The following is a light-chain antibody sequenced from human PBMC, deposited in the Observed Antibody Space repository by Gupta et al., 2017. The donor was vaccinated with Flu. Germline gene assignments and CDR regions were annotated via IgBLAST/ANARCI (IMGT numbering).Light chain of an antibody. CDR1: SSDMGSYNY. Sequence: TSSDMGSYNYVSWDQEHPGKAPKLFIYGVTNRPSGVSNRFSGSKSGDAASLTISGLQAEDEAEYYCSSCTGSTTVVFGGGTKLTVL. CDR2: GVT. V-gene: IGLV2-14*01. J-gene: IGLJ2*01. CDR3: SSCTGSTTVV.